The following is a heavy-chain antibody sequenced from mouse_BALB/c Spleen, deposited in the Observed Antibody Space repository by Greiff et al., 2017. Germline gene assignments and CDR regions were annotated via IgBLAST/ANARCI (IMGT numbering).Heavy chain of an antibody. CDR1: GYSFTSYW. D-gene: IGHD2-14*01. J-gene: IGHJ4*01. CDR3: TREGTYYRSMDY. CDR2: IYPGNSDT. Sequence: EVQLQQSGTVLARPGASVKMSCKASGYSFTSYWMHWVKQRPGQGLEWIGAIYPGNSDTSYNQKFKGKAKLTAVTSASTAYMELSSLTNEDSAVYYCTREGTYYRSMDYWGQGTSVTVSS. V-gene: IGHV1-5*01.